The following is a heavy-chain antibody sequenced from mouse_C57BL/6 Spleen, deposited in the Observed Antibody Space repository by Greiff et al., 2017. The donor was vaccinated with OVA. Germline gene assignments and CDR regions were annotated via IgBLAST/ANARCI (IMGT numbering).Heavy chain of an antibody. CDR2: IDPETGGT. J-gene: IGHJ1*03. CDR1: GYTFTDYE. D-gene: IGHD1-1*01. CDR3: TRSTTVVATNFDV. V-gene: IGHV1-15*01. Sequence: LQESGAELVRPGASVTLSCKASGYTFTDYEMHWVKQTPVHGLEWIGAIDPETGGTAYNQKFKGKAILTADKSSSTAYMELRSLTSEDSAVYYCTRSTTVVATNFDVWGTGTTVTVSS.